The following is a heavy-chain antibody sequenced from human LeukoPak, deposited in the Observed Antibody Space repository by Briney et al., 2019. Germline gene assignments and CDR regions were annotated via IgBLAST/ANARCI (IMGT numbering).Heavy chain of an antibody. CDR2: ISSSSSYI. Sequence: PGGSLRLSCAASGFTFSSYSMNWVRQAPRKGLEWVSSISSSSSYIYYADSVKGRFTISRENAKTSLYLQMDSLRAEDTAVYYCARDPPYYDILTGDLGDRVLWGQGTLVTVSS. CDR1: GFTFSSYS. V-gene: IGHV3-21*01. D-gene: IGHD3-9*01. CDR3: ARDPPYYDILTGDLGDRVL. J-gene: IGHJ4*02.